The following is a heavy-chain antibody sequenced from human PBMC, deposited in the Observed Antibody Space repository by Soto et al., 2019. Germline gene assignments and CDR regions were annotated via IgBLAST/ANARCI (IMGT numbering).Heavy chain of an antibody. CDR2: MNPNSGNT. CDR1: GYTFATDD. D-gene: IGHD2-21*01. Sequence: QVQLVQSGAEVKTPGASVKVSCKASGYTFATDDINWVRQAPGQGLEWMGWMNPNSGNTGYAQKFQGRLTMTRDTALSVAHMELGSLRNEDTAVYYCARSDGYNFNWLDSWGQGTQVIVSA. V-gene: IGHV1-8*01. J-gene: IGHJ5*01. CDR3: ARSDGYNFNWLDS.